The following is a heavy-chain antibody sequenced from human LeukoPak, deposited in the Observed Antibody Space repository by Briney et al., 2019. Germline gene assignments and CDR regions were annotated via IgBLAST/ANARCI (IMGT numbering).Heavy chain of an antibody. CDR1: GYSISSGYY. J-gene: IGHJ3*02. Sequence: SETLSLTCTVSGYSISSGYYWGWIRQPPGKGLEWIGSIYHSGSTYYNPSLKSRVTISVDTSKNQFSLKLSSVTAADTAVYYCARLGYGVAGTSNIWGQGTMVTVSS. CDR2: IYHSGST. D-gene: IGHD6-19*01. CDR3: ARLGYGVAGTSNI. V-gene: IGHV4-38-2*02.